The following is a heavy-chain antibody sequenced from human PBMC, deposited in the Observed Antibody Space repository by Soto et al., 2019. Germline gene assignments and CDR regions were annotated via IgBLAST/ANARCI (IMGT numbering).Heavy chain of an antibody. CDR3: ARKDDFWYFDL. CDR2: IYHSGST. D-gene: IGHD1-1*01. CDR1: GYSISSGYY. V-gene: IGHV4-38-2*01. Sequence: SETLSLTCAVSGYSISSGYYWGWIRQPPGKGLEWIGSIYHSGSTYYNPSLKSRVTISVDTSKNQFSLKLSSVTAADTAVYYCARKDDFWYFDLWGRGTLVTVS. J-gene: IGHJ2*01.